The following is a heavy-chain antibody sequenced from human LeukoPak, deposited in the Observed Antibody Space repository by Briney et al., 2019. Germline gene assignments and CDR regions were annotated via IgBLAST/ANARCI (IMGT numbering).Heavy chain of an antibody. CDR2: IIPILGIA. D-gene: IGHD1-26*01. CDR3: ARDMIVGATFWDYYYGMDV. Sequence: ASVKVSCKASGYTFTGYYMHWVRQAPGQGLEWMGRIIPILGIANYAQKFQGRVTITADKSTSTAYMELRSLRSEDTAVYYCARDMIVGATFWDYYYGMDVWGQGTTVTVSS. CDR1: GYTFTGYY. J-gene: IGHJ6*02. V-gene: IGHV1-69*04.